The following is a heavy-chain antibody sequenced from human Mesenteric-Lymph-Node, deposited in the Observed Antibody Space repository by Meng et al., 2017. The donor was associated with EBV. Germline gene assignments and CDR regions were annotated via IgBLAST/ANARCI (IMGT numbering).Heavy chain of an antibody. V-gene: IGHV4-4*02. J-gene: IGHJ5*02. CDR3: ARQYYYDPNWYIDH. CDR2: IYHSGST. D-gene: IGHD3-22*01. Sequence: QGHLQEAGPGLVEPSGTLSLACAVSCCYISSSNWWSWVSQPPGKGLEWIGEIYHSGSTNYNPSLKSRVTISVDKSKNQFSLKLSSVTAADTAVYYCARQYYYDPNWYIDHWGQGTLVTVSS. CDR1: CCYISSSNW.